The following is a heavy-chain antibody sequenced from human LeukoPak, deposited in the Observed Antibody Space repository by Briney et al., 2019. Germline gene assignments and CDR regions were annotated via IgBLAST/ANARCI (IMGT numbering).Heavy chain of an antibody. CDR3: TKASAARCIGVFCYPFDH. CDR1: GFTFSSHG. D-gene: IGHD2-15*01. Sequence: TGGSLRLSCAASGFTFSSHGMNWVRQAPGKGLEWVSVIYDGGFTDYTDSVKGRFTISRDNSKNILYLQMNSLRVEDTAVYYCTKASAARCIGVFCYPFDHWGQGTLVTVSS. J-gene: IGHJ4*02. CDR2: IYDGGFT. V-gene: IGHV3-23*03.